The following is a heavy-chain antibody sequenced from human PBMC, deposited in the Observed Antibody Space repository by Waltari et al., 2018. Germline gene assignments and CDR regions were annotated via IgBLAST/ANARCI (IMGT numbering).Heavy chain of an antibody. CDR2: IYHSGST. Sequence: KESGPTLVKPTQTLTLTCTFSGFSLSTSGVGVGWIRQTPGKALEWIGSIYHSGSTYYNPSLKSRVTISVDTSKNQFSLKLSSVTAADTAVYYCARIVVVVAAMGWFDPWGQGTLVTVSS. CDR1: GFSLSTSGV. V-gene: IGHV4-38-2*02. D-gene: IGHD2-15*01. J-gene: IGHJ5*02. CDR3: ARIVVVVAAMGWFDP.